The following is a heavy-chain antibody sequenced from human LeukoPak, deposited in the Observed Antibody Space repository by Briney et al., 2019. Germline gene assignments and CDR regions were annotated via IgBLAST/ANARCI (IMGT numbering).Heavy chain of an antibody. D-gene: IGHD6-19*01. V-gene: IGHV1-3*01. CDR3: ARDRIPPDSSGWYGVFDY. Sequence: ASVKVSCKASGYTFTSYAMHWVRQAPGQRLEWMGWINAGNGNTKYSQKFQGRVTITRDTSASTAYMELSSLRSEDTAVYYCARDRIPPDSSGWYGVFDYWGQGTLVTVSS. CDR1: GYTFTSYA. J-gene: IGHJ4*02. CDR2: INAGNGNT.